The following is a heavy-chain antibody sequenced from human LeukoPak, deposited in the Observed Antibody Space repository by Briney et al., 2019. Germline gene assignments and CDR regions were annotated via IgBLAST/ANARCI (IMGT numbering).Heavy chain of an antibody. D-gene: IGHD4-17*01. CDR3: AKDGGPTVTTDFDY. CDR2: ISDSGSNT. J-gene: IGHJ4*02. CDR1: GFTFTSYA. Sequence: GGSLRLSCAASGFTFTSYAMNWVRQAPGKGLEWVSAISDSGSNTYYADSVKGWFSISRDNSKNTLYLHMNSLRAEDTAVYYCAKDGGPTVTTDFDYWGQGTLVTVSS. V-gene: IGHV3-23*01.